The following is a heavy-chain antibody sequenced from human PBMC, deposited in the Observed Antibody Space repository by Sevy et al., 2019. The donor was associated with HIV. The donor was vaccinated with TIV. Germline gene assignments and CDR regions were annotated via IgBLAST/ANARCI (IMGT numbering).Heavy chain of an antibody. Sequence: SETLSLTCSASGGSITSSNYYWGWIRQPPGKGLEWIGSVYYTGLTYYNPSLKGRVTISVDTSKNQFSLNLNSVTAADTAIYYCAREPGGYDYDYGMDVWGQGTTVTVSS. D-gene: IGHD5-12*01. CDR2: VYYTGLT. J-gene: IGHJ6*02. CDR1: GGSITSSNYY. CDR3: AREPGGYDYDYGMDV. V-gene: IGHV4-39*02.